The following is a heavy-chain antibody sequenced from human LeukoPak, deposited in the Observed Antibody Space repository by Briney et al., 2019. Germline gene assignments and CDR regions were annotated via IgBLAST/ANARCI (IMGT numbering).Heavy chain of an antibody. J-gene: IGHJ4*02. CDR3: ARVRYDSGWYDY. V-gene: IGHV3-9*01. D-gene: IGHD6-19*01. Sequence: GRSLRLSCAASGFTFGDYAMHWVRQAPGKGLEWVSGISWNSDSIGYADSVKGRFTISRDNAKNSLYLQMNSLRAEDAAVYYCARVRYDSGWYDYWGQGAQVIVSS. CDR1: GFTFGDYA. CDR2: ISWNSDSI.